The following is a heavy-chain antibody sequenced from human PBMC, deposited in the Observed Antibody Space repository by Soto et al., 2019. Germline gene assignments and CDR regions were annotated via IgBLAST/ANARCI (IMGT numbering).Heavy chain of an antibody. D-gene: IGHD6-6*01. CDR2: IIPIFGTA. CDR1: GGTFSSYA. J-gene: IGHJ5*02. V-gene: IGHV1-69*13. CDR3: ARGNGYSSSSLWFDP. Sequence: SVKVSYKASGGTFSSYAISWVRQAPGQGLEWMGGIIPIFGTANYAQKFQGRVTITADESTSTAYMELSSLRSEDTAVYYCARGNGYSSSSLWFDPWGQGTLVTVSS.